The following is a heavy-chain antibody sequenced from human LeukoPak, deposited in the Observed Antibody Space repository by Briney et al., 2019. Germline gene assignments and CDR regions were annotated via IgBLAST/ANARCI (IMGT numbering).Heavy chain of an antibody. Sequence: ASVKVSCKASGYTFTGYYMHWVRQAPGQGLEWMGWINPNSGGTNYAQKFQGRVTMTRDTSISTAYMELSRLRSDDTAVYYCARESGYCSSTSCITVFDYWGQGTLVTASS. D-gene: IGHD2-2*01. CDR2: INPNSGGT. CDR1: GYTFTGYY. J-gene: IGHJ4*02. V-gene: IGHV1-2*02. CDR3: ARESGYCSSTSCITVFDY.